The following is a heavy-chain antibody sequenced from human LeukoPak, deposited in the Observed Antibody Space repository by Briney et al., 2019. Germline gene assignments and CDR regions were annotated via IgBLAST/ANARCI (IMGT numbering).Heavy chain of an antibody. CDR2: ISYDGSNK. J-gene: IGHJ4*02. D-gene: IGHD6-19*01. V-gene: IGHV3-30-3*01. Sequence: GGSLRLSCAASGFTFSTYAMHWVRQAPGKGLEWVAVISYDGSNKYYADSVKGRFTNSRDNAKNSLYLQMNSLRAEDTAVYYCASVSSGWLDYWGQGTLVTVSS. CDR1: GFTFSTYA. CDR3: ASVSSGWLDY.